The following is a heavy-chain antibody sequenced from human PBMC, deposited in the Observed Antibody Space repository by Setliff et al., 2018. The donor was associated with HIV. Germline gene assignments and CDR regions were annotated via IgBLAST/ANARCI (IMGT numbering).Heavy chain of an antibody. V-gene: IGHV4-39*01. J-gene: IGHJ4*02. CDR3: ARYTVGSMVDY. CDR2: IYPGST. CDR1: GGSIISDIFY. Sequence: SETLSLTCSVSGGSIISDIFYWGWIRQPPGKGPEWIGSIYPGSTKCNPSLRSRLTISLDSPTSQFSVTLSSVTAADTAMYYCARYTVGSMVDYWGPGTLVTVSS. D-gene: IGHD5-12*01.